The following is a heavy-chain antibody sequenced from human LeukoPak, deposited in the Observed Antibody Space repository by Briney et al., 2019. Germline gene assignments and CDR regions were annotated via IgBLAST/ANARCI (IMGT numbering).Heavy chain of an antibody. V-gene: IGHV3-21*04. Sequence: PGGSLRLSCAASGFTFSSYSMNWVRQAPGKGLEWVSSISSSSSYIYYADSVKGRFTISRDNAKNSLYLQMNSLKTEDTAVYYCARSLGYSSGWPNYYYYYYYMDVWGKGTTVTVSS. J-gene: IGHJ6*03. CDR2: ISSSSSYI. CDR1: GFTFSSYS. D-gene: IGHD6-19*01. CDR3: ARSLGYSSGWPNYYYYYYYMDV.